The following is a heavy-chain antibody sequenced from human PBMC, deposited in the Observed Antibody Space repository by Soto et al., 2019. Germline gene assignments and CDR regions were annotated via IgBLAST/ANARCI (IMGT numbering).Heavy chain of an antibody. V-gene: IGHV3-23*01. Sequence: EVQLLDSGGGLVQPGGSLRLSCEASGFSFSTFDMSWVRQAPGKGLQCVSFIRGSDGTTYYADSVRGRFTISRDNSRNTLYLPMNSLRADDTALYYCAKGAWLDFWARGTLVTVSS. D-gene: IGHD5-12*01. J-gene: IGHJ4*02. CDR3: AKGAWLDF. CDR2: IRGSDGTT. CDR1: GFSFSTFD.